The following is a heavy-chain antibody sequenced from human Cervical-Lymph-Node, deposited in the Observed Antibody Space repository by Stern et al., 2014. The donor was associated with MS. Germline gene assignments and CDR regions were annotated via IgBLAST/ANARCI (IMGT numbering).Heavy chain of an antibody. J-gene: IGHJ5*02. CDR3: ARDFVEPRLGELSLIEDWFDP. CDR2: INPSGGST. Sequence: QVQLVQSGAEVKKPGASVKVSCKASGYTFTSYYMHWVRQAPGQGLEWMGIINPSGGSTSYAQKFQGRVTMTRDTSTSTVYMELSSLRSEDTAVYYCARDFVEPRLGELSLIEDWFDPWGQGTLVTVSS. CDR1: GYTFTSYY. D-gene: IGHD3-16*02. V-gene: IGHV1-46*01.